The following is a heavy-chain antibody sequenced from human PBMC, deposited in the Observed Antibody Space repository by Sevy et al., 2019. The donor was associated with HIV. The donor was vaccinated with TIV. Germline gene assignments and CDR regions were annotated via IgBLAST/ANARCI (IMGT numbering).Heavy chain of an antibody. CDR3: ASLYYYDSSGYYPGADY. CDR2: INPNSGGT. V-gene: IGHV1-2*02. CDR1: GYTFTGYY. J-gene: IGHJ4*02. D-gene: IGHD3-22*01. Sequence: ASVKVSCKASGYTFTGYYMHWVRQAPGQGLEWMGWINPNSGGTNYAQKFQGRDTMTRDTSISTAYMELSRLRSDDTAVYYCASLYYYDSSGYYPGADYWGQGTLVAVSS.